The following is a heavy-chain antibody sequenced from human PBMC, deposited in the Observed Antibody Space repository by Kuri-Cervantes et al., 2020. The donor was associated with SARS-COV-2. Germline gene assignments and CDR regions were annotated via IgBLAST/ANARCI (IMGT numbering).Heavy chain of an antibody. CDR1: GFTFSSYA. Sequence: LSLTCAASGFTFSSYAMSWVRQAPGKGLEWVSAISGSGGSTYYADSVKGRFTTSRDNSKNTLYLQMNSLRAEDTAVYYCAKETTGYYYYMDVWGKGTTVTVSS. CDR3: AKETTGYYYYMDV. D-gene: IGHD4-17*01. J-gene: IGHJ6*03. CDR2: ISGSGGST. V-gene: IGHV3-23*01.